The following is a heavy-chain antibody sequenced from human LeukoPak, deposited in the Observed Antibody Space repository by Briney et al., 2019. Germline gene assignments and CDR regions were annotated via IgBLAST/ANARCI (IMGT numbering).Heavy chain of an antibody. Sequence: GGSLRLSCAASGFTFSSYAVHWVRQAPGKGLEWVALISYDGSNKYYADSVKGRFTISRDNSKNTLYLQMNSLRAEDTAVYYCARDGSGSYYYFDYWGQGTLVTVSS. V-gene: IGHV3-30-3*01. CDR3: ARDGSGSYYYFDY. J-gene: IGHJ4*02. CDR1: GFTFSSYA. D-gene: IGHD3-10*01. CDR2: ISYDGSNK.